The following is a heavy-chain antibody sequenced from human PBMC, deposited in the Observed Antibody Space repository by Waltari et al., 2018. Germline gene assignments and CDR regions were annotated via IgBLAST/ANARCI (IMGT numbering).Heavy chain of an antibody. CDR1: GGSFSGYY. CDR2: INHSGST. J-gene: IGHJ6*02. CDR3: ARAPDSSSWYTAAGYYGMDV. V-gene: IGHV4-34*01. Sequence: QVQLQQWGAGLLKPSETLSLTCAVYGGSFSGYYWSWIRQPPGKGLVWIGEINHSGSTNYNPSLKSRVTISVDTSKNQFSLKLSSVTAADTAVYYCARAPDSSSWYTAAGYYGMDVWGQGTTVTVSS. D-gene: IGHD6-13*01.